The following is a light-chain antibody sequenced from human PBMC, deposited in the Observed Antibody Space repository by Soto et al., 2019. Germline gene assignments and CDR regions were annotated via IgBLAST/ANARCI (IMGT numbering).Light chain of an antibody. CDR1: QGIRDA. Sequence: DIQMTQSPSSLSASVGDRVTITCRASQGIRDALGWYQQKPGKAPKRLIYAASSVQSVVPSRFSGSGSGTEFTLTISSLQPEDFATYYCLQHNSYPQTFGQGTKVEIK. CDR2: AAS. J-gene: IGKJ1*01. CDR3: LQHNSYPQT. V-gene: IGKV1-17*01.